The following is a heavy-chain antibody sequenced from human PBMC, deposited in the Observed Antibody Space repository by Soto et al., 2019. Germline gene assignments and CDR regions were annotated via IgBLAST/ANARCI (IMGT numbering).Heavy chain of an antibody. Sequence: QVQLVQSGAEVKKPGASVKVSCKASGYTFTGYYMHWVRQAPGQGLEWMGWINPNSGGTNYAQKFQGWVTMTRDTSISKAYMELSRLRSDDTAVYYCARDRRVCSSTSCYYYYYGMDVWGQGTTVTVSS. D-gene: IGHD2-2*01. CDR2: INPNSGGT. CDR3: ARDRRVCSSTSCYYYYYGMDV. V-gene: IGHV1-2*04. J-gene: IGHJ6*02. CDR1: GYTFTGYY.